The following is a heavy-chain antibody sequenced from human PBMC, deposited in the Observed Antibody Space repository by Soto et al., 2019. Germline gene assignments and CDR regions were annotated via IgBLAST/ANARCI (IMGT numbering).Heavy chain of an antibody. CDR3: TKSLTSYYNNSGYFVFDS. J-gene: IGHJ5*01. D-gene: IGHD3-22*01. CDR2: ISYDGSNK. V-gene: IGHV3-30*18. Sequence: QAGGSLRLSCAASGFTFSSYGMHWVRQAPGKGLEWVAVISYDGSNKYYGDSVKGRFTISRDNSKNTLYLQMNSLRPEDTAVYYCTKSLTSYYNNSGYFVFDSWGQGTPVTVSS. CDR1: GFTFSSYG.